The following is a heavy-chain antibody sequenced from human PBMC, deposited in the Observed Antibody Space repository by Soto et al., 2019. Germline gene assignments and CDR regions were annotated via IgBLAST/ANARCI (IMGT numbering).Heavy chain of an antibody. CDR1: GYTFNSYA. CDR2: INAGNGNT. J-gene: IGHJ4*02. Sequence: GASVKVSCKASGYTFNSYAMHWVRQAPGQRLEWMGWINAGNGNTKYSQKFQGRVTITRDTSASTAYMELSSLRSEDTAVYYCARVPGFLEWLRYFDYWGQGTLVTVSS. CDR3: ARVPGFLEWLRYFDY. D-gene: IGHD3-3*01. V-gene: IGHV1-3*01.